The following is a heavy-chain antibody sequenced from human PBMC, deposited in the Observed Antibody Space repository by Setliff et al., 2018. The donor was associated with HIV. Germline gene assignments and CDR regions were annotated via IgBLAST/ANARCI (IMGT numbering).Heavy chain of an antibody. J-gene: IGHJ5*01. Sequence: GESLKISCKGSGYTFPHAWIGWVRQMPGKGLEWVAIIYPDDSATRYSPSFQGQVTISADKSINTAYLRWRSLRASDTAIYFCAKHGFERKSPYNWFDSWGQGTLVTVSS. CDR3: AKHGFERKSPYNWFDS. D-gene: IGHD3-16*01. CDR2: IYPDDSAT. CDR1: GYTFPHAW. V-gene: IGHV5-51*01.